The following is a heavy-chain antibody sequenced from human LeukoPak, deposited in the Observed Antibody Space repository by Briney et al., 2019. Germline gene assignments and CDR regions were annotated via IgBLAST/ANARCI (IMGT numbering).Heavy chain of an antibody. CDR2: INPNSGFT. CDR3: ARLADCSSSSCRSFDY. D-gene: IGHD2-2*01. Sequence: ASVKVSCKASGYIFTTYFIHWVRQAPGQGLEWMGWINPNSGFTNYAQKFQGRVTMTRDTSISTAYMELSRLRSDDTAVYYCARLADCSSSSCRSFDYWGQGTPVTVSS. CDR1: GYIFTTYF. J-gene: IGHJ4*02. V-gene: IGHV1-2*02.